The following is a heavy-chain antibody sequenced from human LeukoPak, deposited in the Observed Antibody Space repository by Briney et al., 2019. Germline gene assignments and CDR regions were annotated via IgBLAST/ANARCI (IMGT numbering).Heavy chain of an antibody. J-gene: IGHJ4*02. Sequence: PGRPQTLLCGPSILTFSSYDKFWVREAPEKGLECVAVISYDGSNKYYAVSVKGRFTISRDNSKNTLYLQMNSLRAEDTAVYYCARDSSSSLDYWGQGTLVTVSS. CDR1: ILTFSSYD. V-gene: IGHV3-30*04. D-gene: IGHD6-6*01. CDR3: ARDSSSSLDY. CDR2: ISYDGSNK.